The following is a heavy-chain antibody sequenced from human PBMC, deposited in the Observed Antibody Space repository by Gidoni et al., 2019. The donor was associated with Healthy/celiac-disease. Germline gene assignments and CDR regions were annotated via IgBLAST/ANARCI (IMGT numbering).Heavy chain of an antibody. J-gene: IGHJ6*02. CDR3: ARLGYDSSGWYYYYYGMDV. CDR2: IIPIFGTA. Sequence: QGQLVQSGADVKKPGSSVKVSCKASGGTFSSYAISWVRQAPGQGLEWMGGIIPIFGTANYAQKFQGRVTITADESTSTAYMELSSLRSEDTAVYYCARLGYDSSGWYYYYYGMDVWGQGTTVTVSS. D-gene: IGHD3-22*01. V-gene: IGHV1-69*01. CDR1: GGTFSSYA.